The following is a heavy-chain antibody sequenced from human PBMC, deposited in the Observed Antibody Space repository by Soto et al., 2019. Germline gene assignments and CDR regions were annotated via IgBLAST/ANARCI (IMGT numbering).Heavy chain of an antibody. CDR1: GFTFSSYG. Sequence: PXGSLILSCAASGFTFSSYGMHWVRQAPGKGLDWVAVIWYDGSNKYYADSVKGRFTISRDNSKNTLYLQMNSLRAEDTAVYYCARGATVTSPAAFDIWGQGTMVTVSS. V-gene: IGHV3-33*01. CDR2: IWYDGSNK. CDR3: ARGATVTSPAAFDI. J-gene: IGHJ3*02. D-gene: IGHD4-4*01.